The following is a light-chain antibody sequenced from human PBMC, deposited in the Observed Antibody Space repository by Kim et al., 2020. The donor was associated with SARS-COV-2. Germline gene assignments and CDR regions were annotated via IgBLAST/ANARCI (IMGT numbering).Light chain of an antibody. J-gene: IGLJ2*01. V-gene: IGLV3-19*01. CDR2: GRN. CDR1: SLTTYY. Sequence: SSELTQDPAVSVALGQTVRITCQGDSLTTYYATWYQQKPRQAPVIVIYGRNNRPSGIPDRFSGSTSGNTASLTICGTQAEDEADFYCQSRDSGGNVVFGGGTQLTVL. CDR3: QSRDSGGNVV.